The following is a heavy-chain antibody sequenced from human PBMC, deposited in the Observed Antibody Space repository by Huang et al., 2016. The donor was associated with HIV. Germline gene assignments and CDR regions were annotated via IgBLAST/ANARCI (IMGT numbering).Heavy chain of an antibody. CDR3: ATSPPDVGAGVLRSAFDI. Sequence: QVQLVESGAELKKPGASVRVSCKVSGYTVSELSLHWVRQGPEKGLEWMGGFDPEDGETMYAQRLQGRVTMTEETATDTAYMELSSLRPEDTAVYYCATSPPDVGAGVLRSAFDIWGQGTMVTVSS. CDR2: FDPEDGET. J-gene: IGHJ3*02. V-gene: IGHV1-24*01. CDR1: GYTVSELS. D-gene: IGHD2-15*01.